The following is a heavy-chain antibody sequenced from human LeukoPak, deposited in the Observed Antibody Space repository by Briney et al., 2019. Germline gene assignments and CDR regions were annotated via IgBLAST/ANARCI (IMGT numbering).Heavy chain of an antibody. V-gene: IGHV3-66*01. Sequence: GGSLRLSCVVSGLTVSRTYMSWVRQAPGKGPECVSVIYADYGTYYADSVKGRFTISRDTLRNTLYLQMNSLRAEDTAVYYCGNHDYSDYYGGQGTLVTVSA. CDR2: IYADYGT. CDR3: GNHDYSDYY. D-gene: IGHD4-11*01. CDR1: GLTVSRTY. J-gene: IGHJ4*02.